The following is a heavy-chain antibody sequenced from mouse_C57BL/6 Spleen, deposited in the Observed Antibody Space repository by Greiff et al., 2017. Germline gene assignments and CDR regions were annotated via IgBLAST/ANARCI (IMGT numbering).Heavy chain of an antibody. V-gene: IGHV1-20*01. CDR1: GYSFTGYF. D-gene: IGHD1-2*01. J-gene: IGHJ2*01. CDR2: INPYNGDT. CDR3: ARWGITTNFDY. Sequence: EVQLQQSGPELVKPGDSVKISCKASGYSFTGYFMNWVMQSHGKSLEWIGRINPYNGDTFYNQKFKGKATLTVDKSSSTAHMERRSLTSEDSAVYYCARWGITTNFDYWGQGTTLTVSS.